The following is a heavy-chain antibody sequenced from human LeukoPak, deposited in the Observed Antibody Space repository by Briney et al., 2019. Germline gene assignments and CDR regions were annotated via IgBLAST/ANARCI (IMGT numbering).Heavy chain of an antibody. J-gene: IGHJ4*02. D-gene: IGHD2-2*01. CDR3: ARVCNTIACYGGNFDY. CDR2: IRDKGNRYTT. V-gene: IGHV3-72*01. CDR1: GFTFSDHY. Sequence: PGGSLRLSCAASGFTFSDHYMDWVRQAPGTGLAWVARIRDKGNRYTTEYAASAKGRFTISRDDAKKSLYLQMNSLKTEDTAMYYCARVCNTIACYGGNFDYWGQGTLVTVSS.